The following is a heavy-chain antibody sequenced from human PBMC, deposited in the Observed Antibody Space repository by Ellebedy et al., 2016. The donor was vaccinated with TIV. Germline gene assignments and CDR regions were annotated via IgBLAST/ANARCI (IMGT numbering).Heavy chain of an antibody. J-gene: IGHJ6*03. CDR2: ISSSSSYI. V-gene: IGHV3-21*01. CDR1: GFTFSSYS. D-gene: IGHD3-3*01. Sequence: GESLKISCAASGFTFSSYSMNWVRQAPGKGLEWVSSISSSSSYIYYADSVKGRFTISRDNAKNSLYLQMNSLRAEDTAVYYCARGTYYDFWSGYYSSYYYMDVWGKGTTVTVSS. CDR3: ARGTYYDFWSGYYSSYYYMDV.